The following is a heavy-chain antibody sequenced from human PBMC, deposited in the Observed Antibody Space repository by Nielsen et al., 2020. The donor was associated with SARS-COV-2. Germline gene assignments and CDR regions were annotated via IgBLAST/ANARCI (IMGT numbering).Heavy chain of an antibody. CDR1: GFTFSRHA. J-gene: IGHJ4*02. CDR3: ATQADGYKSPYDY. D-gene: IGHD3-10*01. V-gene: IGHV3-23*01. Sequence: GGSLRLSCAASGFTFSRHAMNWVRQAPGKGLGWVSIIGAGGDNIYYADSMKGRFTISRDNSKNTLYLQINSLRADDTAVYYCATQADGYKSPYDYWGQGTLVTVSS. CDR2: IGAGGDNI.